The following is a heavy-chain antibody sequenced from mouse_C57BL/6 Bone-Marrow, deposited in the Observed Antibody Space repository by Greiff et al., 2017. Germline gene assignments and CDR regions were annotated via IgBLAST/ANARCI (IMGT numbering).Heavy chain of an antibody. CDR2: IYPSDSET. CDR1: GYTFTSYW. CDR3: AREEDYYNGSRRFAY. V-gene: IGHV1-61*01. Sequence: VQLQQPGAELVRPGSSVKLSCKASGYTFTSYWMAWVKQRPGQGLEWIGNIYPSDSETHYNQKFKDKATLTVDKSSSTAYMQLSSPTSEDSAVYYCAREEDYYNGSRRFAYWGQGTLVTVSA. J-gene: IGHJ3*01. D-gene: IGHD1-1*01.